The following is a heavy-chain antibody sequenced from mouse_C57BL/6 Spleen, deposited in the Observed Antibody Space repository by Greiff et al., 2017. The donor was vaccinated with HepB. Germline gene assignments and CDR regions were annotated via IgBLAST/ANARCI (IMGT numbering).Heavy chain of an antibody. CDR2: IYPSDSET. J-gene: IGHJ2*01. Sequence: VKLQQPGAELVRPGSSVKLSCKASGYTFTSYWMDWVKQRPGQGLEWIGNIYPSDSETHYNQKFKDKATLTVDKSSSTAYMQLSSLTSEDSAVYYCARTDYGNYAFDYWGQGTTLTVSS. CDR1: GYTFTSYW. V-gene: IGHV1-61*01. CDR3: ARTDYGNYAFDY. D-gene: IGHD2-1*01.